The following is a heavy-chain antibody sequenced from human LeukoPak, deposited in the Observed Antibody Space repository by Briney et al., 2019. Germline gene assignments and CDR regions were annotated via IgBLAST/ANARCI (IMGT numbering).Heavy chain of an antibody. CDR3: ARVGYDGSGSPREAVRYYFDY. Sequence: PGGSLRLSCAASGFTFSSYSMNWVRQAPGKGLEWVSSISSSSSYIYNADSVKGRFTISRDNAKNSLYLQMNSLRAEDTAVYYCARVGYDGSGSPREAVRYYFDYWGQGTLVTVSS. CDR2: ISSSSSYI. V-gene: IGHV3-21*01. J-gene: IGHJ4*02. D-gene: IGHD3-10*01. CDR1: GFTFSSYS.